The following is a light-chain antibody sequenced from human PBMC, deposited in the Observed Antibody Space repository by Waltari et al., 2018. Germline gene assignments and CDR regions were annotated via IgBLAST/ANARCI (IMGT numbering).Light chain of an antibody. CDR3: QQYYSYPRV. CDR1: QGISSY. Sequence: AIRITQSPSSLSASTGDRVTITCRASQGISSYLAWYQKKPGKAPKLLIYAASTLQSGVPSRFSGSGSGTDFTLTISCLQSEDFATYYCQQYYSYPRVFGQGTKVEIK. V-gene: IGKV1-8*01. J-gene: IGKJ1*01. CDR2: AAS.